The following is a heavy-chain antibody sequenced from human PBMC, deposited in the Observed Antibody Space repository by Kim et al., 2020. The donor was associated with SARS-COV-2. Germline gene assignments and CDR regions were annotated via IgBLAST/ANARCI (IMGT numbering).Heavy chain of an antibody. V-gene: IGHV3-21*01. CDR2: ISSSSSYI. J-gene: IGHJ3*02. Sequence: GGSLRLSCAASGFTFSSYSMNWVRQAPGKGLEWVSSISSSSSYIYYADSVKGRFTISRDNAKNSLYLQMNSLRAEDTAVYYCARSKWELPSTYAFDIWGQGTMVTVSS. D-gene: IGHD1-26*01. CDR3: ARSKWELPSTYAFDI. CDR1: GFTFSSYS.